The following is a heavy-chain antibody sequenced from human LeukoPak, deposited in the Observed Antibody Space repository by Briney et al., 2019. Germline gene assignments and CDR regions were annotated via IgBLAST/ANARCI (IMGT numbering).Heavy chain of an antibody. J-gene: IGHJ4*02. Sequence: GGSLRLSCAASGFTFSSYGMHWVRQAPGKGLEWVAVISYDGSNKYYADSVKGRFTISRDNSKNTLYLQMNSLRAEDTAVYYCAKRGPDTNYFDYWGQGTLVTVSS. CDR3: AKRGPDTNYFDY. CDR2: ISYDGSNK. CDR1: GFTFSSYG. D-gene: IGHD3-10*01. V-gene: IGHV3-30*18.